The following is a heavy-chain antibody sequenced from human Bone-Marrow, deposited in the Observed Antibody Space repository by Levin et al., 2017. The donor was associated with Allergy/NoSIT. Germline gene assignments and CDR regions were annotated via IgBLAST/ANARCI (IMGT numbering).Heavy chain of an antibody. CDR1: GYSFTSYW. Sequence: GESLKISCKGSGYSFTSYWISWVRQMPGKGLEWMGRIDPSDSYTNYSPSFQGHVTISADKSISTAYLQWSSLKASDTAMYYCATHRSGYYDDYYYYYYMDVWGKGTTVTVSS. CDR2: IDPSDSYT. V-gene: IGHV5-10-1*01. J-gene: IGHJ6*03. D-gene: IGHD3-3*01. CDR3: ATHRSGYYDDYYYYYYMDV.